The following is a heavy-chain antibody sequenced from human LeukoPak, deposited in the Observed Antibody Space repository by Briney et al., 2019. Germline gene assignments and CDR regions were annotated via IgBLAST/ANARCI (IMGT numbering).Heavy chain of an antibody. J-gene: IGHJ4*02. Sequence: GGSLRLSCAASGFTFSNYGMHLVRQAPGKGLHWVAVISFDGSDKYFADSVKGRVTISRDNSKNTLYLQMYSLKAEDSAVYYCAKDGPPERGYVRFDYWGQGTLVSVSS. CDR1: GFTFSNYG. CDR3: AKDGPPERGYVRFDY. CDR2: ISFDGSDK. D-gene: IGHD5-12*01. V-gene: IGHV3-30*18.